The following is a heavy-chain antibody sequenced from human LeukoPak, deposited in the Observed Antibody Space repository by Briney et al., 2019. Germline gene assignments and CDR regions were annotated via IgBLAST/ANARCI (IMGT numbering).Heavy chain of an antibody. CDR3: AGDYGGNSDYYYGMDV. CDR1: GFTFSSYG. J-gene: IGHJ6*02. Sequence: GGSLRFSCAASGFTFSSYGMHWVRQAPGKGLEWVAVISYDGSNKYYADSVKGRFTISRDNSKNTLYLQMNSLRAEDTAVYYCAGDYGGNSDYYYGMDVWGQGTTVTVSS. V-gene: IGHV3-30*03. CDR2: ISYDGSNK. D-gene: IGHD4-23*01.